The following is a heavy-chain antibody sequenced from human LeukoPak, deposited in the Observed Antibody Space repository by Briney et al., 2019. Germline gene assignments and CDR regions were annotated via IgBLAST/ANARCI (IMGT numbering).Heavy chain of an antibody. CDR2: IYYSGST. CDR1: GGSISSYS. Sequence: SEALSLTCTVSGGSISSYSWSWIRQPPGKGLEWIGYIYYSGSTNYNPSLKSRVTISLDTSKNQFSLKLTSVTAADTAVYYCAREGTATSFDYWGQGTLVTVSS. CDR3: AREGTATSFDY. J-gene: IGHJ4*02. V-gene: IGHV4-59*08.